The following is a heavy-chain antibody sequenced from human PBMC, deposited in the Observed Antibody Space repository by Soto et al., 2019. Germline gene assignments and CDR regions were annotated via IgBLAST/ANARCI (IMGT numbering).Heavy chain of an antibody. CDR1: GFTFSAYA. V-gene: IGHV3-23*01. J-gene: IGHJ4*02. Sequence: GGSLRLSCEGSGFTFSAYAMNWVRQAPGKGLEWVAAISGTGGAAYYADSVKGRFTISRDNSRNTLFLQMNSLRVDDTAIYYCAKPEEVVRGFDFCGLGTLVTVSS. CDR3: AKPEEVVRGFDF. CDR2: ISGTGGAA. D-gene: IGHD6-6*01.